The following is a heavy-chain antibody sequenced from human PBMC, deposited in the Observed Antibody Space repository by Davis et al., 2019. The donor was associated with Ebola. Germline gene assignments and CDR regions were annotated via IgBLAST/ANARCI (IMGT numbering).Heavy chain of an antibody. CDR2: IYYSGST. CDR3: ARTHTAMVTTNWFDP. J-gene: IGHJ5*02. V-gene: IGHV4-30-4*01. CDR1: GGSISSGDYY. Sequence: SETLSLTCTVSGGSISSGDYYWSWIRQPPGKGLEWIGYIYYSGSTYYNPSLKSRVTISVDTSKNQFSLKLSSVTAADTAVYYCARTHTAMVTTNWFDPWGQGTLVTVSS. D-gene: IGHD5-18*01.